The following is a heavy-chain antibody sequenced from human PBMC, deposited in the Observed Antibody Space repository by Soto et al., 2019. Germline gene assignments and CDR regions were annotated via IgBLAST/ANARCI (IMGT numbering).Heavy chain of an antibody. D-gene: IGHD3-16*01. CDR3: ARLRGGCPADF. J-gene: IGHJ4*02. V-gene: IGHV4-39*01. CDR2: IYYRGNT. CDR1: GGSISNNNYH. Sequence: SETLSLTCSVSGGSISNNNYHWGWIRQPPGKGLEWMGSIYYRGNTYYNPSRRSRITISVDTSRNQFSLALSSVTAADTAVYFCARLRGGCPADFWGQGTLVTVSS.